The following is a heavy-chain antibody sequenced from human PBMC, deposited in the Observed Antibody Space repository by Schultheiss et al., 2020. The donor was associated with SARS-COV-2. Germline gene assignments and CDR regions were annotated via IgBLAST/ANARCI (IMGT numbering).Heavy chain of an antibody. CDR1: GFTFDDYA. J-gene: IGHJ2*01. CDR2: ISWNSGSI. D-gene: IGHD2-21*02. CDR3: AKGGDWGLALPVAGDWYFDL. Sequence: GGSPRLSCAASGFTFDDYAMHWVRQAPGKGLEWVSGISWNSGSIGYADSVKGRFTISRDNAKNSLYLQMNSLRAEDTAVYYCAKGGDWGLALPVAGDWYFDLWGRGTLVTVSS. V-gene: IGHV3-9*01.